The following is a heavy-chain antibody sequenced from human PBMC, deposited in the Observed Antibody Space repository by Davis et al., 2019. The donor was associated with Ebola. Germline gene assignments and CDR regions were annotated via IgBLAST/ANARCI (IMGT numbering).Heavy chain of an antibody. CDR3: VKGIVGTAKVY. Sequence: GESLKISCAASGFTFSSYSMNWVRQAPGKGLEWVSSISISGTYIYYADSVKGRFTISRDNSKNILYLQMSSLRAEDTAVYYCVKGIVGTAKVYWGQGTLVTVSS. CDR2: ISISGTYI. D-gene: IGHD1-26*01. J-gene: IGHJ4*02. CDR1: GFTFSSYS. V-gene: IGHV3-21*01.